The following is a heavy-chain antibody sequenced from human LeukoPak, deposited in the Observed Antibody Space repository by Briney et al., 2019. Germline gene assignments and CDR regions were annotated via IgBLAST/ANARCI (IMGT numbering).Heavy chain of an antibody. D-gene: IGHD7-27*01. Sequence: GGSLRLSCAASGFTFSGSAMHWVRQASGKGLEWVGRIRSKANRYASAYAASVKGRFTISRDDSKNMAYLQMNSLKTEDTAVYYCTRLKLTGNWYFDLWGRGTLVTVSS. V-gene: IGHV3-73*01. J-gene: IGHJ2*01. CDR3: TRLKLTGNWYFDL. CDR1: GFTFSGSA. CDR2: IRSKANRYAS.